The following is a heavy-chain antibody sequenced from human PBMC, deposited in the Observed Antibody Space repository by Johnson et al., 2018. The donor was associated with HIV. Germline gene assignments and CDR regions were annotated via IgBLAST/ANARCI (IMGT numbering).Heavy chain of an antibody. D-gene: IGHD2-21*01. Sequence: VQLLESGGGVVQPGRSLRLSCAASGFTFSSYAMHWVRQAPGKGLEWVAVISYDGSNKYYEDSVKGRFTITRDNSKNTLHLQMKSLSAEDTAVYYCARSGQGVVFDIWGQGTMVTVSS. CDR3: ARSGQGVVFDI. J-gene: IGHJ3*02. V-gene: IGHV3-30-3*01. CDR2: ISYDGSNK. CDR1: GFTFSSYA.